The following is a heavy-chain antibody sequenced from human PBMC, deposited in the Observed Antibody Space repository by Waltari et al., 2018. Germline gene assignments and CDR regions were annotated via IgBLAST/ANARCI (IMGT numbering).Heavy chain of an antibody. CDR1: GGSFRGFY. V-gene: IGHV4-34*01. J-gene: IGHJ4*02. Sequence: QVHLQQWGAGPVKPSETLSLPCAVYGGSFRGFYWSGIRQPPGKGLEWIGQIDHNEDTTYNPSLKDRVTISLDTSKRKFSLTLTSVTAADTAVYYCASTPLFYYDTSGYYFWGQGAPVTVSS. CDR2: IDHNEDT. CDR3: ASTPLFYYDTSGYYF. D-gene: IGHD3-22*01.